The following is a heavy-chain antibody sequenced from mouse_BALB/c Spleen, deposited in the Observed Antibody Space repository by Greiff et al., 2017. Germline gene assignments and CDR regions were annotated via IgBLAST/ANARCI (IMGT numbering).Heavy chain of an antibody. J-gene: IGHJ4*01. V-gene: IGHV5-9-3*01. CDR2: ISSGGSYT. CDR3: ARRVEGSYAMDY. D-gene: IGHD1-1*01. Sequence: EVQGVESGGGLVKPGGSLNLSCAASGFTFSSYAMSWVRQTPEKRLEWVATISSGGSYTYYPDSVKGRFTISRDNAKNTLYLQMSSLRSEDTAMYYCARRVEGSYAMDYWGQGTSVTVSS. CDR1: GFTFSSYA.